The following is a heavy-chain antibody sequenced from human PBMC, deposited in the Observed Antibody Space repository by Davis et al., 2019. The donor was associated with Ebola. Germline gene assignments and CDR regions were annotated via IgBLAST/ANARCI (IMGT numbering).Heavy chain of an antibody. CDR2: ININGDST. Sequence: HTGGSLRLSCAASRFTFTSYWMHWVRQAPGKGLVWVSRININGDSTSYADSVKGRFTISRDNAKDTLFLQMNSLRVEDTAVYYCARGFLWFGDLETLDYWGQGTLVSVSS. V-gene: IGHV3-74*01. J-gene: IGHJ4*02. CDR1: RFTFTSYW. D-gene: IGHD3-10*01. CDR3: ARGFLWFGDLETLDY.